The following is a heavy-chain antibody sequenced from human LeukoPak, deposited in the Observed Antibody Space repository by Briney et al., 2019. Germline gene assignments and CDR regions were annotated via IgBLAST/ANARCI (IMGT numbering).Heavy chain of an antibody. CDR1: GASISSDDSY. D-gene: IGHD1-26*01. CDR2: LYYSGIT. CDR3: ARHTRRGVGANTFDY. J-gene: IGHJ4*02. V-gene: IGHV4-30-4*01. Sequence: SQTLSLTCTVSGASISSDDSYWTWIRQPPGKGLEWIGFLYYSGITYYTPSLKSRVTMSMDTSKNQFSLKLSSVTAADTAVYYCARHTRRGVGANTFDYWGQGTLVTVSS.